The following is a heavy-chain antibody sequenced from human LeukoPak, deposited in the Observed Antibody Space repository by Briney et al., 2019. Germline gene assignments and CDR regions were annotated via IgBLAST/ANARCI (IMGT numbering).Heavy chain of an antibody. CDR1: GFTFRSYV. J-gene: IGHJ4*02. V-gene: IGHV3-23*01. D-gene: IGHD1-26*01. CDR2: ITGDGGGT. Sequence: QPGGSLRLSYAASGFTFRSYVMSWVRQAPGKRLEWVSAITGDGGGTNHADSVKGRFTISRDNSKNTLYLQMDSLRAEDTAVYYCAKETSSGNFVTIDCWGQGTLVTVSS. CDR3: AKETSSGNFVTIDC.